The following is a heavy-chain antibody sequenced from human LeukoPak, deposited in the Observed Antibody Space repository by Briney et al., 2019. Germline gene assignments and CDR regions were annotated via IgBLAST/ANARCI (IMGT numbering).Heavy chain of an antibody. V-gene: IGHV3-7*03. CDR3: AKGSGYRKYYYFDY. D-gene: IGHD3-3*01. CDR1: GFTFSSYW. J-gene: IGHJ4*02. Sequence: GGSLRLSCAASGFTFSSYWMSWVRQAPEKGLEWVASIEEEGSEKYSVDSVKGRFTILRGNAKNSLYLQMTSLRAEDTAVYYCAKGSGYRKYYYFDYWGQGTLVTVSS. CDR2: IEEEGSEK.